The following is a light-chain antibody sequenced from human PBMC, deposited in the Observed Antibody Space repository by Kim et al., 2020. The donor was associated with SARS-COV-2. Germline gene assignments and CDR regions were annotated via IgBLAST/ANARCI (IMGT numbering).Light chain of an antibody. CDR2: DIS. J-gene: IGKJ4*01. Sequence: SPEERATLSSRASQSFSTSYLAWYQQNPGQAPRLLIYDISNRATGIPDRFSGSGSGTDFTLTIDRLEPEDFAVYYCQQHDNAPLTFGGGTKVDIK. V-gene: IGKV3-20*01. CDR3: QQHDNAPLT. CDR1: QSFSTSY.